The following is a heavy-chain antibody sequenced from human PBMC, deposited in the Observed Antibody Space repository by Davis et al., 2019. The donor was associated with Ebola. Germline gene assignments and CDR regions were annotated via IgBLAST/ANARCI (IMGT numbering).Heavy chain of an antibody. J-gene: IGHJ5*02. D-gene: IGHD2-15*01. V-gene: IGHV3-30*18. CDR1: GFTFSSYG. CDR3: AKDRRDIVGEDIVVVVAAT. Sequence: GGSLRLSCAASGFTFSSYGMHWVRQAPGKGLEWVAVISYDGSNKYYADSVKGRFTISRDNSKNTLYLQMNSLRAEDTAVYYCAKDRRDIVGEDIVVVVAATWGQGTLVTVSS. CDR2: ISYDGSNK.